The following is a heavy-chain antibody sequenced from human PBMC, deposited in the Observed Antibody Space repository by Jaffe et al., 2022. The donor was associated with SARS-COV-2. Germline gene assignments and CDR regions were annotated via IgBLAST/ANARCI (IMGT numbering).Heavy chain of an antibody. CDR2: ISYDESNK. V-gene: IGHV3-30*04. J-gene: IGHJ4*02. CDR1: GFAFSSYS. D-gene: IGHD3-10*01. Sequence: QVQLVESGGGVVQPGRSLRLSCAASGFAFSSYSMHWVRQAPGKGLEWVAVISYDESNKYYADSVNGRVTISRDNSKNTLYLQMNSLRAEDTAVYYCARGLIWFGPFDYWGQGTLVTVSS. CDR3: ARGLIWFGPFDY.